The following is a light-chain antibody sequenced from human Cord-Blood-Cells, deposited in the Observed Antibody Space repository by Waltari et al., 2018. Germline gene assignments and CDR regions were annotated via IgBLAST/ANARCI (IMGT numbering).Light chain of an antibody. CDR2: DVS. J-gene: IGLJ1*01. Sequence: QPALTQPRSVSGSPGQSVPISCTGTSSHVGGYNYVSWYQQHPDKAPKLMIYDVSKRPSGVPDRFSGSKSGNTASLTISGLQAEDEADYYCCSYAGSYTYVFGTGTKVTVL. V-gene: IGLV2-11*01. CDR1: SSHVGGYNY. CDR3: CSYAGSYTYV.